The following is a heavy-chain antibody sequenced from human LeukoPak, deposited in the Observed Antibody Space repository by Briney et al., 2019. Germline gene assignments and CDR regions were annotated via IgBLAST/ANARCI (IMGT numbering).Heavy chain of an antibody. V-gene: IGHV3-23*01. CDR3: AKSASAAGRTYFDS. CDR2: VSGSGGST. J-gene: IGHJ4*02. CDR1: GFTFSSYA. Sequence: PGGSLRLSCSASGFTFSSYAMSWVRQAPGKGLEWVSDVSGSGGSTYYADSVKGRFTISRDNSKNTLYLQMYSLRAEDTALYYCAKSASAAGRTYFDSWGQGTLVTVSS. D-gene: IGHD6-13*01.